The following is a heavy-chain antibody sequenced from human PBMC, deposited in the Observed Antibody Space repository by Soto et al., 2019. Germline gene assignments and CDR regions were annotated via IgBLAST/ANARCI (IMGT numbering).Heavy chain of an antibody. CDR2: IIPIFGTA. D-gene: IGHD2-8*01. V-gene: IGHV1-69*13. CDR3: ARDRSHCTNGVCYGAPYYYYGMDV. J-gene: IGHJ6*01. CDR1: GGTFSSYA. Sequence: SVKVSCKASGGTFSSYAISWVRQAPGQGLEWMGGIIPIFGTANYAQKFQGRVTITADESTSTAYMELSSLRSEDTAVYYCARDRSHCTNGVCYGAPYYYYGMDVWGQGTTVTLSS.